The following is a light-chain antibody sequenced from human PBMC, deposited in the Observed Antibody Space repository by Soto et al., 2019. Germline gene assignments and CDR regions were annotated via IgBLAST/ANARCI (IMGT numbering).Light chain of an antibody. CDR2: EVS. J-gene: IGKJ1*01. CDR1: QSLLHSSGKSS. Sequence: DIVMTQTPLSLSVTAGQPASISCKSSQSLLHSSGKSSLNWYVQKPGQPPQLLIYEVSNRFSGVPDRFSGSGSGTDFTLKISRVEAGDVGVYYCLQTRQLPPTFDQGTKVEI. CDR3: LQTRQLPPT. V-gene: IGKV2D-29*01.